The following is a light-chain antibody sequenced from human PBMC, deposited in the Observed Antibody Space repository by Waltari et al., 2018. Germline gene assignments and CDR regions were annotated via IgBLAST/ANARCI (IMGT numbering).Light chain of an antibody. Sequence: SYELIQPPSVSVSPGQTAIIPCSGDKLGDKHAFWYQQKPGQSPAVVIYQDSKRPPGIPGVFSGSNFGNTATLTISGTQPMDEAAYFCQVWHTSTVVFGGGTNLTVL. J-gene: IGLJ3*02. CDR1: KLGDKH. CDR2: QDS. CDR3: QVWHTSTVV. V-gene: IGLV3-1*01.